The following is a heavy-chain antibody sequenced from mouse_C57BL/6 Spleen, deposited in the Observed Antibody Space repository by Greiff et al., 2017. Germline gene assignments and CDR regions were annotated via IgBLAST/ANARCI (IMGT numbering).Heavy chain of an antibody. CDR1: GFTFSDYY. CDR3: ARGGVKQYWDD. Sequence: EVKLLESEGGLVQPGSSMKLSCTASGFTFSDYYMPWVRQVPEQGLEWVANINYDGSSTYYLDSLKSRFIISRDNAKNNLYLQMSSLKSEETDTYYSARGGVKQYWDDWGTGTTVTVAS. J-gene: IGHJ1*03. V-gene: IGHV5-16*01. D-gene: IGHD2-1*01. CDR2: INYDGSST.